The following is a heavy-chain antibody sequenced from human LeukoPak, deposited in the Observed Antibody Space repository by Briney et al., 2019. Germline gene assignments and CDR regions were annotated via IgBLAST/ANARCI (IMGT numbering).Heavy chain of an antibody. V-gene: IGHV4-39*01. CDR1: GGSISSSSYY. CDR2: IYYSGST. Sequence: RPSETLSLTCTVSGGSISSSSYYWGWIRQPPGKGLEWIGSIYYSGSTYYNPSLKSRVIISADTSKNQFSLKLSSVTAADTAVYYCARRWFGEPTPDYWGQGTLVTVSS. CDR3: ARRWFGEPTPDY. D-gene: IGHD3-10*01. J-gene: IGHJ4*02.